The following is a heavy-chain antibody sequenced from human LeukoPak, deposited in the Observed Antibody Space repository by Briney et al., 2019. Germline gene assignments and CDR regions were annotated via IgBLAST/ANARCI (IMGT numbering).Heavy chain of an antibody. CDR1: GFTFSSYG. D-gene: IGHD3-22*01. J-gene: IGHJ1*01. Sequence: PGGSLRLSCAASGFTFSSYGMHWVRQAPGKGLEWVAVIWYDGSNKYYADSVKGRFTISRDNSKNTLYLQMNSLRAEDTAVYYCATGSGYYYRYFQHWGRGTLVTVSS. CDR3: ATGSGYYYRYFQH. V-gene: IGHV3-33*01. CDR2: IWYDGSNK.